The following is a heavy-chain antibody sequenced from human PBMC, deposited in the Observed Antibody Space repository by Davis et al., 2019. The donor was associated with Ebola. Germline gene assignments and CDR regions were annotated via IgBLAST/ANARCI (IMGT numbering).Heavy chain of an antibody. CDR1: GGSISSSSYY. CDR3: AVSTIFRRFDP. Sequence: MPSETLSLTCTVSGGSISSSSYYWGWIRQPPGKGLEWIGSIYHSGSTNYNPSLKSRVTISVDKSKNQFSLKLSSVTAADTAVYYCAVSTIFRRFDPWGQGTLVTVSS. V-gene: IGHV4-39*07. J-gene: IGHJ5*02. CDR2: IYHSGST. D-gene: IGHD2-21*01.